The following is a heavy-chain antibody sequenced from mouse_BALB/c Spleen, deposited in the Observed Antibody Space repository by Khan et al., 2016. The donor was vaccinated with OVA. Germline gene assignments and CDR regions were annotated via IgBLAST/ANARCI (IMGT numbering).Heavy chain of an antibody. CDR3: GRGEKIAY. V-gene: IGHV1S137*01. CDR2: ISTNYGTA. J-gene: IGHJ3*01. CDR1: GYTFTDYS. Sequence: QVQLQQPGAELVRPGVSVKLSCRASGYTFTDYSMHWMKQRHAKSLEWIGLISTNYGTAYYNQNFQGKASMTVDRSSSTVYLQLARLSSEDSAIYYCGRGEKIAYWGQGTLVTVSA.